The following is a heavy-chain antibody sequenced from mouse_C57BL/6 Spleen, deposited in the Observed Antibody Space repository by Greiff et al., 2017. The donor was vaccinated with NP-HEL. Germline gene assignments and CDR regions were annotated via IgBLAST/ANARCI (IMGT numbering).Heavy chain of an antibody. CDR3: ASGTEGNLDY. V-gene: IGHV3-6*01. CDR1: GYSITSGYY. J-gene: IGHJ2*01. D-gene: IGHD3-3*01. CDR2: ISYDGSN. Sequence: EVHLVESGPGLVKPSQSLSLTCSVTGYSITSGYYWNWIRQFPGNKLEWMGYISYDGSNNYNPSLKNRISITRDTSKNQFFLKLNSVTTEDTATYYCASGTEGNLDYWGQGTTLTVSS.